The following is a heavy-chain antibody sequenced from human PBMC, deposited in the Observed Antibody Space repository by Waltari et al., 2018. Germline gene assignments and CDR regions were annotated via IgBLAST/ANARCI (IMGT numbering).Heavy chain of an antibody. Sequence: EVQLVESGGGLVQPGGSLRLSCAASGFTFSSYWMSWVRQAPGKGREGLANNKQDGSGKYYVDSVKGRFTISRDNAKNSLYLQMNSLRAEDTAVYYCASTPKYSYGRGAFDIWGQGTMVTVSS. CDR1: GFTFSSYW. J-gene: IGHJ3*02. V-gene: IGHV3-7*01. D-gene: IGHD5-18*01. CDR2: NKQDGSGK. CDR3: ASTPKYSYGRGAFDI.